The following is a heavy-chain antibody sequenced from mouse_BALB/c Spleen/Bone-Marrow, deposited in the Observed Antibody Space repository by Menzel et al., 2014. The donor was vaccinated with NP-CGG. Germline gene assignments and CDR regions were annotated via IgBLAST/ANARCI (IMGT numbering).Heavy chain of an antibody. J-gene: IGHJ2*01. Sequence: QVQLQQSGAELVRPGSSVKISCKASGYVFSTYWMNWVKQRPGQGLEWIGQIHPGDGDTNYNGKSRGTATLTADKSSSTAYMQLSSLTSEDSAVYFCARSGYGSSYDYWGQGTTLTVSS. V-gene: IGHV1-80*01. CDR3: ARSGYGSSYDY. CDR2: IHPGDGDT. D-gene: IGHD1-1*01. CDR1: GYVFSTYW.